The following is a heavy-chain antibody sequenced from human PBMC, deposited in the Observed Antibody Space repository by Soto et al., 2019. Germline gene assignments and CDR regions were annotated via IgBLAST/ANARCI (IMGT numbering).Heavy chain of an antibody. Sequence: GGSLRLSCAASGFTFSSYAMSWVRQAPGKGLEWVSAISGSGGSTYYADSVKGRFTISRDNSKNTLYLQMNSLRAEDTAVYYCAKDLIEAGYCSGGGCFRDAFDIWGQGTMVTVSS. J-gene: IGHJ3*02. CDR3: AKDLIEAGYCSGGGCFRDAFDI. CDR2: ISGSGGST. D-gene: IGHD2-15*01. CDR1: GFTFSSYA. V-gene: IGHV3-23*01.